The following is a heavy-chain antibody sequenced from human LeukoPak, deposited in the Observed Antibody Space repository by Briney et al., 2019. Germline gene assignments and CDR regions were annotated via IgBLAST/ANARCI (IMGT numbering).Heavy chain of an antibody. Sequence: PSETLFLTCTVSGGSISSSSYYWGWIRQPPGKGLEWIGRIYYSGCTYYNPSLKSRVTISVDTSKNQFSLKLSSVTAADTAVYYCARGLWFGEPTNWFDPWGQGALVTVSS. D-gene: IGHD3-10*01. CDR2: IYYSGCT. J-gene: IGHJ5*02. V-gene: IGHV4-39*07. CDR1: GGSISSSSYY. CDR3: ARGLWFGEPTNWFDP.